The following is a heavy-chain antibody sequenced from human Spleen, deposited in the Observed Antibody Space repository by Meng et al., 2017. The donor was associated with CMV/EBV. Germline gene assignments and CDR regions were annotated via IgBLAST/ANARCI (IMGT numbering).Heavy chain of an antibody. V-gene: IGHV3-49*04. CDR2: IRSKAYGGTT. D-gene: IGHD2/OR15-2a*01. CDR1: GFTFSSHD. CDR3: TRDLLSQYYFDY. J-gene: IGHJ4*02. Sequence: GGSLRLSCAACGFTFSSHDIHWVRQATGKGLEWVGFIRSKAYGGTTEYAASVKGRFTISRDDSKSIAYLQMNSLKTEDTAVYYCTRDLLSQYYFDYWGQGTLVTVSS.